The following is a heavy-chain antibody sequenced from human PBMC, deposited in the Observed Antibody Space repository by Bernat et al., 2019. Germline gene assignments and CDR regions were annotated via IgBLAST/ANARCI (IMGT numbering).Heavy chain of an antibody. CDR2: ISGSGGST. CDR3: AKAGDILTGYAPFFDY. Sequence: EVQLLESGGGLVQPGGSLRLSCAASGFTLSSYAMSWVRQAPGKGLEWVSAISGSGGSTYYADSVKGRFTISRDNSKNTLYLQMNSLRAEDTAVYYCAKAGDILTGYAPFFDYWGQGTLVTVSS. CDR1: GFTLSSYA. D-gene: IGHD3-9*01. V-gene: IGHV3-23*01. J-gene: IGHJ4*02.